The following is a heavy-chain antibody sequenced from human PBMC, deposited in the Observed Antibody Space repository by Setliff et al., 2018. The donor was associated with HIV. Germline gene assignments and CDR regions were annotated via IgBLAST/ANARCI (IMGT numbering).Heavy chain of an antibody. J-gene: IGHJ4*02. Sequence: NPSETLSLTCTVSGGSIISGGYYWSWIRQHPGKGLEWIGYIYYSGSTYYNPSLKSRVTISVDTSKNQFSLKLSSVTAADTAVYYCARLEMQWLAATLFDYWGQGTLVTVSS. V-gene: IGHV4-31*03. D-gene: IGHD6-19*01. CDR2: IYYSGST. CDR1: GGSIISGGYY. CDR3: ARLEMQWLAATLFDY.